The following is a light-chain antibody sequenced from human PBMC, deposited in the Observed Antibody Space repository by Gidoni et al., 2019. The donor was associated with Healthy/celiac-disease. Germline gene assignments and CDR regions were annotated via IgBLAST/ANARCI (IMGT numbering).Light chain of an antibody. J-gene: IGLJ2*01. CDR1: SSDVGGYNY. Sequence: ALTQPASVSGSPGQSITISCTGTSSDVGGYNYVPWYQQHPGKAPKLMIYDVSNRPSGVSNRFSGSKSGNTASLTISGLQAEDEADYYCSSYTSSSTLVVFGGGTKLTVL. CDR2: DVS. CDR3: SSYTSSSTLVV. V-gene: IGLV2-14*03.